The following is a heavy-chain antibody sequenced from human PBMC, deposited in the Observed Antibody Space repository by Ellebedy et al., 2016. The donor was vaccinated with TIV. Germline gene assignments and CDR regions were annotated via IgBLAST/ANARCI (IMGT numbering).Heavy chain of an antibody. V-gene: IGHV3-13*01. CDR3: ARATSGFDY. D-gene: IGHD5-24*01. CDR1: GFTFSSHD. Sequence: PGGSLRLSCAASGFTFSSHDMHWVRQPTGKGLEWVSRITSAGDTYYLGSVKGRFIISRDSAKNSLYLQMNSLRAEDTAVYYCARATSGFDYWGQGALATVSS. CDR2: ITSAGDT. J-gene: IGHJ4*02.